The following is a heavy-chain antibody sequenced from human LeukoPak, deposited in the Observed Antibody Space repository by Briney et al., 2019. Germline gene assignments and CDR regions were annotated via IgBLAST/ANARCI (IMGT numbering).Heavy chain of an antibody. J-gene: IGHJ3*02. V-gene: IGHV1-46*01. CDR1: GYTFTSYY. CDR3: AKSDSSGYRNDAFDI. Sequence: ASVKVSCKAPGYTFTSYYMHWVRQAPGQGLEWMGIINPSGGSTSYAQKFQGRVTMTRDTSTSTVYMELSSLRSEDTAVYYCAKSDSSGYRNDAFDIWGQGTMVTVSS. CDR2: INPSGGST. D-gene: IGHD3-22*01.